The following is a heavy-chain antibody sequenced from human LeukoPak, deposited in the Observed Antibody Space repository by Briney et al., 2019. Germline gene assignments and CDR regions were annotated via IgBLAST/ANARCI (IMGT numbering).Heavy chain of an antibody. CDR2: INPSGGST. D-gene: IGHD6-6*01. Sequence: ASVEASCKAPGYTFTSYGISWVRQAPGQGLEWMGIINPSGGSTSYAQKFQGRVTMTRDTSTSTVYMELSSLRSEDTAVYYCAREGRSSSPMDYWGQGTLVTVYS. V-gene: IGHV1-46*01. J-gene: IGHJ4*02. CDR3: AREGRSSSPMDY. CDR1: GYTFTSYG.